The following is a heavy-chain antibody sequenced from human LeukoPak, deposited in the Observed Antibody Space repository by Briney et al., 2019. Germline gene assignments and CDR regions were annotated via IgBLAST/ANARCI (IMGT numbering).Heavy chain of an antibody. D-gene: IGHD2-15*01. V-gene: IGHV4-59*08. CDR2: IYYSGST. J-gene: IGHJ6*03. CDR1: GGSISSYY. CDR3: ARRYGSSLYYYYYMDV. Sequence: SETLSLTCTVSGGSISSYYWSWIRQPPGKGLEWIGYIYYSGSTNYNPSLESRVTISLDTSKNQFFLKLSSVTAAVTAVYYCARRYGSSLYYYYYMDVWGKGTTVTVSS.